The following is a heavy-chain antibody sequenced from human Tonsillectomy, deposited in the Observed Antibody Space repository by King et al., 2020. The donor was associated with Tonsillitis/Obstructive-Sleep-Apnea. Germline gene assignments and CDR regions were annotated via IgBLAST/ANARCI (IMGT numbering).Heavy chain of an antibody. V-gene: IGHV3-48*02. D-gene: IGHD2-2*01. Sequence: VQLVESGGGLVQPGGSLRLFCAASGFTFSSYSMNWVRQAPGKGLEWVSYISSSNNTVYYADSVKGRFTISRDNAKNSLYLQMNSLRDEDTAVYYCARLRYCSRASCYEGFDYWGQGTLVTVSS. J-gene: IGHJ4*02. CDR3: ARLRYCSRASCYEGFDY. CDR2: ISSSNNTV. CDR1: GFTFSSYS.